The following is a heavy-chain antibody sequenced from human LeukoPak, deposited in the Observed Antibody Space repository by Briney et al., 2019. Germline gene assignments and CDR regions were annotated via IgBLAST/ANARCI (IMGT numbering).Heavy chain of an antibody. J-gene: IGHJ4*02. D-gene: IGHD3-22*01. CDR1: GGSFSGYY. CDR3: ARAGDSSDYGDY. V-gene: IGHV4-34*01. CDR2: INHSGST. Sequence: SETLSLTCAVYGGSFSGYYWSWIRQPPGKGLEWIGEINHSGSTNYNPSLKSRVTISVDTSKNQFSLMLSSVTAPDTAVYYCARAGDSSDYGDYWGQGTLVTVSS.